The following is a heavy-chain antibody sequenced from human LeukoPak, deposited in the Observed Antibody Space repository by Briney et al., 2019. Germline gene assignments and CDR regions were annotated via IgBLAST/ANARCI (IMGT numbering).Heavy chain of an antibody. CDR2: INHSGST. CDR1: GGSFNTYY. CDR3: ARVDKNGGTTFDY. D-gene: IGHD2/OR15-2a*01. J-gene: IGHJ4*02. Sequence: PSETLSLTCAVYGGSFNTYYWSWIRQPPGKGLEWIGEINHSGSTNYNPSLKSRVIISVDTSKNQLSPKLSSVTAADTAVYYCARVDKNGGTTFDYWGQGTLVTVSS. V-gene: IGHV4-34*01.